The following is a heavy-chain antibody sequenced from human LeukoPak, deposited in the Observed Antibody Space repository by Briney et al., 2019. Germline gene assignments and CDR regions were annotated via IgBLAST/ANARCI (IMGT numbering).Heavy chain of an antibody. V-gene: IGHV3-66*04. J-gene: IGHJ4*02. CDR2: IYSGGST. CDR3: AKHGEDGYDLYYFDY. CDR1: GFTVSSNY. D-gene: IGHD5-24*01. Sequence: GGSLRLSCAASGFTVSSNYMSWVRQAPGKGLEWVSVIYSGGSTYYADSVKGRFTISRDNSKNTLYLQMNSLRAEDTAVYYCAKHGEDGYDLYYFDYWGQGTLDTVSS.